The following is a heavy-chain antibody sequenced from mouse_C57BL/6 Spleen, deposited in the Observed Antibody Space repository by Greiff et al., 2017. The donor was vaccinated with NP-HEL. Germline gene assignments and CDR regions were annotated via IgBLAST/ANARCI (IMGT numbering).Heavy chain of an antibody. V-gene: IGHV5-6*01. CDR2: ISSGGSYT. D-gene: IGHD1-1*01. Sequence: EVQLVESGGDLVKPGGSLKLSCAASGFTFSSYGMSWVRQTPDKRLEWVATISSGGSYTYYPDSVKGRFTISRDNAKNTLYLQMSSLKSEDTAMYYCASGVTTVIAWFAYWGQGTLVTVSA. CDR1: GFTFSSYG. J-gene: IGHJ3*01. CDR3: ASGVTTVIAWFAY.